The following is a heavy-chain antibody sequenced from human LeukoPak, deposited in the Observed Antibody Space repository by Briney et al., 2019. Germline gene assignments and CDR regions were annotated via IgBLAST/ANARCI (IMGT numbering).Heavy chain of an antibody. CDR2: ISNSGDSI. J-gene: IGHJ4*02. V-gene: IGHV3-11*04. CDR1: GFTFHDSY. D-gene: IGHD7-27*01. Sequence: GSLRLSCEASGFTFHDSYMTWIRQAPGKGLEWVSFISNSGDSIYYADSVKGRFITSRDNAKSSLYLQMNSLRAEDTALYYCGRGHWGLDYWGQGALVTVSS. CDR3: GRGHWGLDY.